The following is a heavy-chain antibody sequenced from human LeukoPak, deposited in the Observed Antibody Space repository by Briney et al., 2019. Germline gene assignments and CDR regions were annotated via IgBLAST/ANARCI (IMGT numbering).Heavy chain of an antibody. CDR1: GYTFTIYY. V-gene: IGHV1-46*01. CDR2: INPSGGST. CDR3: ARERRLSRSSGRNWFDP. Sequence: ASVKVSCKASGYTFTIYYMHWVRQAPGQGLEWMGIINPSGGSTSYAQKFQGRVTMTRDTSTSTVYMELSSLRSEDTAVYYCARERRLSRSSGRNWFDPWGQGTLVTVSS. D-gene: IGHD6-6*01. J-gene: IGHJ5*02.